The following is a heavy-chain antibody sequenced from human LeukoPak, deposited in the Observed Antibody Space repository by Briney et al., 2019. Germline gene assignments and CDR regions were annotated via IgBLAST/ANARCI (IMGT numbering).Heavy chain of an antibody. V-gene: IGHV4-4*02. J-gene: IGHJ4*02. Sequence: SETLSLTCAVSGGPINNNNWWTWVRQPPGKGLEWIGDISHGGTSNYNPSLQSRVTISLDKSKNHFSLNLTSVTAADTAVYYCAAQDYGGNIDFWGQGTLVTVSS. CDR1: GGPINNNNW. CDR3: AAQDYGGNIDF. CDR2: ISHGGTS. D-gene: IGHD4-23*01.